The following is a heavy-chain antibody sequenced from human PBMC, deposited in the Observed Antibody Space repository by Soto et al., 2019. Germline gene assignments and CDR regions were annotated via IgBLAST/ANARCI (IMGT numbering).Heavy chain of an antibody. V-gene: IGHV4-39*01. D-gene: IGHD4-4*01. CDR2: IYYSGST. CDR1: GGSITSSCSY. CDR3: ARHDQHRLTTVTTKNWFDP. J-gene: IGHJ5*02. Sequence: SETLSLTRPVSGGSITSSCSYRGRIRQPPGKGLEWIGSIYYSGSTYYNPSLKSRVTISVDTSKNQFSLKLSSVTAADTAVYYCARHDQHRLTTVTTKNWFDPWGQGTLVTVSS.